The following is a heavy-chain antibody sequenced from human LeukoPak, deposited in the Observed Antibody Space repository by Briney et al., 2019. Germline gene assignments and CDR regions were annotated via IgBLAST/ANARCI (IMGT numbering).Heavy chain of an antibody. J-gene: IGHJ4*02. CDR1: GGSVNSGSYY. V-gene: IGHV4-61*01. Sequence: SETLSLTCTVSGGSVNSGSYYWSWIRQPPGKGLEWIGYIYHTGSTYYNSSLKSRVTISLDTSKNQFSLILSSVTAADTAVYYCAREDGYSQADYWGQGTLVTVSS. CDR2: IYHTGST. D-gene: IGHD5-24*01. CDR3: AREDGYSQADY.